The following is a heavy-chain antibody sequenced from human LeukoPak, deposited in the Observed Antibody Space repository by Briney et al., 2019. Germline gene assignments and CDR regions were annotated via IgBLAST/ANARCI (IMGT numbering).Heavy chain of an antibody. CDR2: INPNSCGT. V-gene: IGHV1-2*02. CDR3: ALLGYCSSTSCYRFDP. CDR1: VYTFTGYY. J-gene: IGHJ5*02. Sequence: VSVNVSCKASVYTFTGYYMHWVRQAPGQGREGMGGINPNSCGTNYAQKSQGRVTMTKDTPINTAYRELSRLRSDDTAVYYCALLGYCSSTSCYRFDPWGQGTLVTVSS. D-gene: IGHD2-2*01.